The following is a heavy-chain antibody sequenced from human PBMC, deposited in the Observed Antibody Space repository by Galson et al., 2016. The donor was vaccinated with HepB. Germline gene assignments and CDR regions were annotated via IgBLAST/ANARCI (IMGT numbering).Heavy chain of an antibody. V-gene: IGHV1-46*02. Sequence: SGYTLNNYYIHWVRQAPGQGLEWMGVIDPSGGTTTYTHKFRGRLSMTSDTSTATVYMEVSSLRKEDTAVYYCARSGCSSSTCPVYYFDYWGQGSLVSVSS. CDR1: GYTLNNYY. CDR2: IDPSGGTT. D-gene: IGHD2-2*01. J-gene: IGHJ4*02. CDR3: ARSGCSSSTCPVYYFDY.